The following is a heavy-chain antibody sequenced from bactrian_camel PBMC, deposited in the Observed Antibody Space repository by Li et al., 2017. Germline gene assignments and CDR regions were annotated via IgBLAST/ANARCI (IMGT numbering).Heavy chain of an antibody. CDR2: TINSDGIT. Sequence: HVQLVESGGDSVQAGGSLRLSCTASELRVDDSDMGWYRQAPGNECELVSTINSDGITYYADSVKGRFTISQDNAKNTVDLHMVSLKPEDTAMYYCAADFPRRRAPRLVDVLYLAYKGRGTQVTVS. V-gene: IGHV3S63*01. CDR1: ELRVDDSD. J-gene: IGHJ4*01. D-gene: IGHD1*01.